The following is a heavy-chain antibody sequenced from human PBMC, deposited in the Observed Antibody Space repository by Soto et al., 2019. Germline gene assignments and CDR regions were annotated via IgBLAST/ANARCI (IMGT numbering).Heavy chain of an antibody. V-gene: IGHV1-69*13. CDR2: IIPIFGPA. CDR1: VGAFSGDA. CDR3: ARAILDILTGSDWYFDL. Sequence: SVKGSRKALVGAFSGDAVGWVRLPSGQGLEWMGGIIPIFGPANYAQKFQGRVTITADESTSTAYMELSSLRSEDTAVYYCARAILDILTGSDWYFDLWGRGTLVTVSS. J-gene: IGHJ2*01. D-gene: IGHD3-9*01.